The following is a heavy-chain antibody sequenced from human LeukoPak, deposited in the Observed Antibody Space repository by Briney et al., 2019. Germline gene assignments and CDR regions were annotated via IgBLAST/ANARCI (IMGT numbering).Heavy chain of an antibody. Sequence: SETLSLTCNVSGGSISRYCWSWVRQPPGKGLEWMGYIYYSGSTNYNPSLKSRVTISVDTSKNQFSLKLSSVTAADTAVYYCASHHYYYDSSNDAFDIWGQGTMVTVSS. CDR3: ASHHYYYDSSNDAFDI. CDR1: GGSISRYC. V-gene: IGHV4-59*08. CDR2: IYYSGST. J-gene: IGHJ3*02. D-gene: IGHD3-22*01.